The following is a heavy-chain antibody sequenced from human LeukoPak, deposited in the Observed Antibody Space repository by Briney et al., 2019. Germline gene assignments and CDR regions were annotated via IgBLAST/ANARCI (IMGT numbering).Heavy chain of an antibody. CDR3: ARLHYGGNYGYYYYYMDV. J-gene: IGHJ6*03. CDR2: IYYTGST. Sequence: SETLSLTCAVYGGSFSGYYWSWIRQPPGKGLEWIGGIYYTGSTYYNPSLKSRVSISVDTSKNQFSLKVSSVTAADTAVYYCARLHYGGNYGYYYYYMDVWGKGTTVTISS. V-gene: IGHV4-34*01. D-gene: IGHD4-23*01. CDR1: GGSFSGYY.